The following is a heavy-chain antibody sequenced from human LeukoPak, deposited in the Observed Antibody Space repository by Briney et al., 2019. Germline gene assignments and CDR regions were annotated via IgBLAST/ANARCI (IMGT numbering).Heavy chain of an antibody. CDR3: ARDIAVAGTLEDYYYGMDV. CDR2: IKQDGSEK. CDR1: GFTVSSNY. V-gene: IGHV3-7*01. Sequence: WGSLRLSCAASGFTVSSNYMSWVRQAPGKGLEWVANIKQDGSEKYYVDSVKGRFTISRDNAKNSLYLQMNSLRAEDTAVYYCARDIAVAGTLEDYYYGMDVWGQGTTVTVSS. D-gene: IGHD6-19*01. J-gene: IGHJ6*02.